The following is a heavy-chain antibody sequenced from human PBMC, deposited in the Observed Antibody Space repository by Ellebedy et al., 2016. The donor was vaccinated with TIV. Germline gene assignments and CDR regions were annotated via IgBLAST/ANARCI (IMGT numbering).Heavy chain of an antibody. CDR2: FDPQEGET. CDR1: GYTLSKLS. CDR3: ATDSYGDSDYSYYYAMDV. V-gene: IGHV1-24*01. J-gene: IGHJ6*02. Sequence: ASVKVSCXVSGYTLSKLSMHWVRQAPGKGLVWMGGFDPQEGETIYAQMFQGRVTMTEDSSTDTAYMELSSLRSDDTAVYYCATDSYGDSDYSYYYAMDVWGRGTTVTVSS. D-gene: IGHD4-17*01.